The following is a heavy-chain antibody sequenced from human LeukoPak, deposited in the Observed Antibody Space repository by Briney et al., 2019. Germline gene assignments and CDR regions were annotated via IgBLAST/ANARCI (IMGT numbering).Heavy chain of an antibody. J-gene: IGHJ4*02. D-gene: IGHD2-15*01. CDR1: GHSIINSYY. CDR3: ARLGYCSGGSCYPGYYFDY. Sequence: SETLSLTCTVSGHSIINSYYWGWTRQPPGKGLEWIGSIYHSGSTYYNPSLKSRVAISVDTSKNQFSLKLNSVTTADTAVYYCARLGYCSGGSCYPGYYFDYWGQGTLVTVSS. CDR2: IYHSGST. V-gene: IGHV4-38-2*02.